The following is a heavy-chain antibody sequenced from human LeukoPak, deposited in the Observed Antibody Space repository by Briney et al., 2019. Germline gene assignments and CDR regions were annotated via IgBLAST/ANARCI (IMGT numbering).Heavy chain of an antibody. D-gene: IGHD3-10*01. V-gene: IGHV4-59*01. CDR3: ARASGGDGSGSL. J-gene: IGHJ4*02. CDR1: GGSISGYY. CDR2: IYYSGSP. Sequence: SETLSLTCAVSGGSISGYYWSWIRQPPWKGLEWIGYIYYSGSPDYNPSLKSRVTISVDTSKNQFSLNLSPVTAADTAMYYCARASGGDGSGSLWGQGTLVTVSS.